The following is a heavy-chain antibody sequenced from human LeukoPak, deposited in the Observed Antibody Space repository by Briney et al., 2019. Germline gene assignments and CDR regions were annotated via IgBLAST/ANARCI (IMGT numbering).Heavy chain of an antibody. V-gene: IGHV4-39*01. CDR2: SCYSGST. D-gene: IGHD3-3*01. Sequence: SETLSLTCTVSGGSISSSSDYWRWIRQPPGKGLDWIGSSCYSGSTYYNRSLKSRVSVSVDRSKNQFSLKLSSVTAADTAVYYCARHSGSIFGVVIMYYFDYWGQGTLVTVSS. CDR3: ARHSGSIFGVVIMYYFDY. J-gene: IGHJ4*02. CDR1: GGSISSSSDY.